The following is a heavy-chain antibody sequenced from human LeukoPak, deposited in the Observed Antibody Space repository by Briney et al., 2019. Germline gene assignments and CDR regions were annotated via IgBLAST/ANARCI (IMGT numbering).Heavy chain of an antibody. CDR3: ARVVLAPYYDFWSGPGYFDY. V-gene: IGHV1-18*01. D-gene: IGHD3-3*01. J-gene: IGHJ4*02. Sequence: ASVKVSCKASGYTFTSCGISWVRQAPGQGLEWMGWISAYNGNTSYAQKLQGRVTMTTDTSTSTAYMELRSLRSDDTAVYYCARVVLAPYYDFWSGPGYFDYWGQGTLVTVSS. CDR2: ISAYNGNT. CDR1: GYTFTSCG.